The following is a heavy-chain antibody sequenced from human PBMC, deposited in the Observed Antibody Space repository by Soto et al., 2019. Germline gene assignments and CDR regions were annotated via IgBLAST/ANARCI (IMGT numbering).Heavy chain of an antibody. CDR3: ARDDVLVPPALYYCEY. J-gene: IGHJ4*02. CDR1: GYTFTSHY. Sequence: QVQLVQSGAEVKKPGASVKVSCKASGYTFTSHYMHWVRPAPGQGLAWMGIINPSGGSTSYAQKFQSRVIMSRDTSTSTDYTELSSLTSEGTSIYCCARDDVLVPPALYYCEYRVQGRPVTV. CDR2: INPSGGST. D-gene: IGHD3-22*01. V-gene: IGHV1-46*01.